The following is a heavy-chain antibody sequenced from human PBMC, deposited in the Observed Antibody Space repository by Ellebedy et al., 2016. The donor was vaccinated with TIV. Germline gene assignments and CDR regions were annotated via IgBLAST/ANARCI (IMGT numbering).Heavy chain of an antibody. CDR2: ISYDGSIK. D-gene: IGHD6-19*01. J-gene: IGHJ4*02. Sequence: GESLKISCAASGFTFSHYAMHWVRQAPGKGLEWVAVISYDGSIKYYADSVKGRFTISRDNSKNTLYLQMNSLRADDTAVYYCAKAPQGVAGIYYFDSWGQGTLVTVSS. CDR3: AKAPQGVAGIYYFDS. CDR1: GFTFSHYA. V-gene: IGHV3-30*01.